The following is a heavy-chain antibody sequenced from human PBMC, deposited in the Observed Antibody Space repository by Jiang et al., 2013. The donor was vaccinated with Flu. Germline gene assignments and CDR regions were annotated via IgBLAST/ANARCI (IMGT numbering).Heavy chain of an antibody. CDR1: GYSISSGYY. CDR3: AAHYDSSGPFDY. D-gene: IGHD3-22*01. V-gene: IGHV4-38-2*01. CDR2: MYHSGST. Sequence: LLKPSETLSLTCAVSGYSISSGYYWGWIRQPPEKGLEWIGSMYHSGSTYYNPSLKSRVTISVDTSKNQFSLKLSSVTAADTAVYYCAAHYDSSGPFDYWGQGTLVTVSS. J-gene: IGHJ4*02.